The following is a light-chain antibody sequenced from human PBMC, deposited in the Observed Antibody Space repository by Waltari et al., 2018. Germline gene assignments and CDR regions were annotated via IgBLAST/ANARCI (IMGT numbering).Light chain of an antibody. J-gene: IGLJ3*02. Sequence: QSALTQPASVSGSPGQSITISCSGTTNDVGKYDLVSWYQQVQGRVPNLQPYENNRRPSVISHRFVGSKAGNTASLTISGLQPEDEADYYCCSFASSRTWVFGGRTRLTV. CDR1: TNDVGKYDL. CDR2: ENN. V-gene: IGLV2-23*01. CDR3: CSFASSRTWV.